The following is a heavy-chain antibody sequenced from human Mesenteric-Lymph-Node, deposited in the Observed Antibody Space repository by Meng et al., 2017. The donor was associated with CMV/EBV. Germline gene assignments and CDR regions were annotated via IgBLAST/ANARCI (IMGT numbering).Heavy chain of an antibody. CDR1: GASVSSGSYY. CDR3: ARGHRRYCSSTSCYSYYYGMDV. CDR2: INHSGST. J-gene: IGHJ6*02. Sequence: SETLSLTCSVSGASVSSGSYYWSWIRQPPGKGLEWIGEINHSGSTNYNPSLKSRVTISVDTSKNQFSLKLSSVTAADTAVYYCARGHRRYCSSTSCYSYYYGMDVWGQGTTVTVSS. V-gene: IGHV4-34*01. D-gene: IGHD2-2*01.